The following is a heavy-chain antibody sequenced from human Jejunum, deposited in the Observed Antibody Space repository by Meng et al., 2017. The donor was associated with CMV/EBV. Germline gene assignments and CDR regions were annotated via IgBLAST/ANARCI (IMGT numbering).Heavy chain of an antibody. V-gene: IGHV4-59*02. CDR1: GASVGEYS. D-gene: IGHD4-11*01. CDR3: ARGSGYSIYDD. Sequence: TCTVTGASVGEYSCTWIRQSPGKGLEWLGYISYGDFANYNPSLDSRVTISVDRSKNQCSLVLTSLSTADAATYYCARGSGYSIYDDWGQGTLVTVSS. CDR2: ISYGDFA. J-gene: IGHJ4*02.